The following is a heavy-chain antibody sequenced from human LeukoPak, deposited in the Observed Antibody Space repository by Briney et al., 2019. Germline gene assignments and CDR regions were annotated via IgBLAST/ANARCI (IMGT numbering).Heavy chain of an antibody. V-gene: IGHV4-30-2*01. CDR2: IYHSGST. CDR1: GGSISNGGYY. D-gene: IGHD6-6*01. J-gene: IGHJ6*03. Sequence: SETLSLTCTVSGGSISNGGYYWSWIRQPPGKGLEWIGYIYHSGSTYYNPSLKSRVTISVDRSKNQFSLKLSSVTAADTAVYYCARGVYSSSKGYYYMDVWGKGTTVTVSS. CDR3: ARGVYSSSKGYYYMDV.